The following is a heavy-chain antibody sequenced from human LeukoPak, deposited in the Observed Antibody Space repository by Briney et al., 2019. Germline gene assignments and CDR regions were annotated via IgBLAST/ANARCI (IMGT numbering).Heavy chain of an antibody. CDR3: ARWAARPGWFDP. J-gene: IGHJ5*02. CDR1: GYTFTSYD. CDR2: MNPNSGNT. V-gene: IGHV1-8*01. D-gene: IGHD6-6*01. Sequence: ASVKVSCKASGYTFTSYDINWVRQATGQGLEWMGWMNPNSGNTGYAQKFQGRVTMTRNTSISTAYMELSSLRSEDTAVYYCARWAARPGWFDPWGQETLVTVSS.